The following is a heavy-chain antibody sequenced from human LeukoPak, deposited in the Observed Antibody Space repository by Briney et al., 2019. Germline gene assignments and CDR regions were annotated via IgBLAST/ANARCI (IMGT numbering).Heavy chain of an antibody. V-gene: IGHV3-23*01. Sequence: GGSLRLSCAASGFTFSSYAMSWVRQSPGKGLEVVSAISGSGCSTYYADSVKDRFTISRDNSKNTLYLQMNSLRAEDTAVYYCMSEQQEDAFDIWGQGTMVTVSS. CDR2: ISGSGCST. D-gene: IGHD6-13*01. CDR1: GFTFSSYA. CDR3: MSEQQEDAFDI. J-gene: IGHJ3*02.